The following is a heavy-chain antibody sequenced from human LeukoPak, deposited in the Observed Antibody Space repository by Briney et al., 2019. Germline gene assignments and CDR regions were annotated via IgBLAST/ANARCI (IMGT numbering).Heavy chain of an antibody. CDR2: IYYSGST. V-gene: IGHV4-59*08. CDR3: ARHYGGDWD. CDR1: GGSISSYY. Sequence: TSETLSLTCTVSGGSISSYYWSWIRQPPGKGLEWIGYIYYSGSTNYNPSLKSRVTISVDTSKNQFSLKLSSVTAADTAVYYCARHYGGDWDWGQGTLVTVSS. J-gene: IGHJ4*02. D-gene: IGHD4-23*01.